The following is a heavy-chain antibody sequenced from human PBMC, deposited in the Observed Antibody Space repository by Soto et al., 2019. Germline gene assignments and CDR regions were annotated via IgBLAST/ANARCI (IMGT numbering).Heavy chain of an antibody. D-gene: IGHD5-18*01. V-gene: IGHV4-31*03. CDR3: ARWIQLWDYFDY. J-gene: IGHJ4*02. CDR1: GGSISSGGYY. CDR2: IYYSGST. Sequence: LSLTCTVSGGSISSGGYYWSWIRQHPGKGLEWIGYIYYSGSTYYNPSLKSRVTISVDTSKNQFSLKLSSVTAADTAVYYCARWIQLWDYFDYWGQGTLVTVSS.